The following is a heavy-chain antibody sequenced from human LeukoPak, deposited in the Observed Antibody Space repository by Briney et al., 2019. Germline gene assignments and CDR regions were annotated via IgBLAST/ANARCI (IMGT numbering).Heavy chain of an antibody. CDR1: GFTFSSYA. D-gene: IGHD3-22*01. CDR3: ARDTDYYDSSGYLVSAFDI. V-gene: IGHV3-30*04. CDR2: ISYDGSNI. J-gene: IGHJ3*02. Sequence: GGSLRLSCAASGFTFSSYAMTWVRQARGKGMGWVAVISYDGSNIYYADSVKGRFTISRDNSKNTLYLQMNSLRAEDTAVYYCARDTDYYDSSGYLVSAFDIWGQGTMVTVSS.